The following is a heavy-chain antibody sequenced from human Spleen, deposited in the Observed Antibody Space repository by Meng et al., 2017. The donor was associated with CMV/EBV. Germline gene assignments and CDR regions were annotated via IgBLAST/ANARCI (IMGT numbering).Heavy chain of an antibody. V-gene: IGHV3-23*03. CDR2: IYSGGSST. CDR1: GFTFSSYA. Sequence: GGSLRLSCAASGFTFSSYAMSWVRQAPGKGLEWVSVIYSGGSSTYYADSVKGRFTISRDNSKNTLYLQMNSLRAEDTAVYYCARGCSSTSCYRSPPDYWGQGTLVTVSS. J-gene: IGHJ4*02. CDR3: ARGCSSTSCYRSPPDY. D-gene: IGHD2-2*01.